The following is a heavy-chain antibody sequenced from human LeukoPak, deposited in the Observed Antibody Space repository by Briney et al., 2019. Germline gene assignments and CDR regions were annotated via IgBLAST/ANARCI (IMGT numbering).Heavy chain of an antibody. CDR1: GFTFSNAW. D-gene: IGHD6-19*01. CDR2: IKSKTDGGTT. Sequence: GGSLRLSCAASGFTFSNAWMSWVRQAPGKGLEWVGRIKSKTDGGTTDYAAPVKGRFTISRDDSKNTLYLQMNSLKTEDTAVYYCTTDSSGWSAFDYWGQGTLVTVSS. CDR3: TTDSSGWSAFDY. J-gene: IGHJ4*02. V-gene: IGHV3-15*01.